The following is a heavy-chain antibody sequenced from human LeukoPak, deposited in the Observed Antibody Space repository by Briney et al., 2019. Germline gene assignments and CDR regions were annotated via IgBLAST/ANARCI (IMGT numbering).Heavy chain of an antibody. J-gene: IGHJ3*02. D-gene: IGHD3-16*01. CDR3: ARGGGAFDI. CDR1: GFTFSSYA. CDR2: ISSNGGST. Sequence: PGGSLRLSCAASGFTFSSYAMHWVRQAPGKGLEYVSAISSNGGSTYYANSVKGRFTISRDNSKNTLYLQMGSLRAEDTAVYYCARGGGAFDIWGQGTMVTVSS. V-gene: IGHV3-64*01.